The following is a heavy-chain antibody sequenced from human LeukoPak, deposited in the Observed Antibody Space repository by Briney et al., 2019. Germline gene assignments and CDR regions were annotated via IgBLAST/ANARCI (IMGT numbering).Heavy chain of an antibody. CDR3: ARVTVGATSLGAFDI. CDR1: GYTFTGYH. D-gene: IGHD1-26*01. J-gene: IGHJ3*02. Sequence: GASVKVSCKASGYTFTGYHMHWVRQAPGQGLEWMGGIIPIFGTANYAQKFQGRVTITADESTSTAYMELSSLRSEDTAVYYCARVTVGATSLGAFDIWGQGTMVTVSS. CDR2: IIPIFGTA. V-gene: IGHV1-69*13.